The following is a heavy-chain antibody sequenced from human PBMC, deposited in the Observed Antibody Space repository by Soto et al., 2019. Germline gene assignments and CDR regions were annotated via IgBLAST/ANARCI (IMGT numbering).Heavy chain of an antibody. V-gene: IGHV3-53*02. CDR2: IYSGGST. D-gene: IGHD6-19*01. J-gene: IGHJ5*02. CDR3: ARSRIAVAGGWFDP. CDR1: GFTVSSNY. Sequence: EVQLVETGGGLIQPGGSLRLSCAASGFTVSSNYMSWVRQAPGKGLEWVSVIYSGGSTYYADSVKGRFTISRDNSKNTLYLQMNSLRAEDTAVYYCARSRIAVAGGWFDPWGQGTLVTVSS.